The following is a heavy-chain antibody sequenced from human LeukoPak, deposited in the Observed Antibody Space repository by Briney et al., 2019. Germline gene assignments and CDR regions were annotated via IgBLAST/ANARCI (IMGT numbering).Heavy chain of an antibody. CDR3: TREGHDILTGYYMTIDY. V-gene: IGHV3-49*03. CDR2: IRSKAYGGTT. J-gene: IGHJ4*02. D-gene: IGHD3-9*01. CDR1: GFTFGDYA. Sequence: GGSLRLSCTASGFTFGDYAMSWFGQAPGKGLEWVGFIRSKAYGGTTEYAASVKGRFTISRDDSKSIAYLQMNSLKTEDTAVYYCTREGHDILTGYYMTIDYWGQGTLVTVSS.